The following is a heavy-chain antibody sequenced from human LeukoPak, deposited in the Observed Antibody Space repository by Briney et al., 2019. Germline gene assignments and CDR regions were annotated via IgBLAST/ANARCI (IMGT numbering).Heavy chain of an antibody. CDR2: ISYDGSNK. V-gene: IGHV3-30*04. J-gene: IGHJ5*02. D-gene: IGHD4-11*01. CDR3: ARGGRLPHSPQRVLSPTPYQFDP. Sequence: GRSLRLSCAASGFTFSSYAMHWVRQAPGKGLEWVAVISYDGSNKYYADSVKGRFTISRDNSKNTLYLQMNSLRAEDTAVYYCARGGRLPHSPQRVLSPTPYQFDPWGQGTLVTVSS. CDR1: GFTFSSYA.